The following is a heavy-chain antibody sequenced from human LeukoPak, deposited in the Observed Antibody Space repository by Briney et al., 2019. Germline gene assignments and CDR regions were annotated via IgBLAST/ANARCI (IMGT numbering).Heavy chain of an antibody. V-gene: IGHV3-7*05. CDR3: ASRTSAKGFDD. Sequence: GGSLRVPCAPSGFTFSTYWMSWVRQAPGKGLEWVANIKQDGSVIFYVDSVKGRFTISRDNAKNSLYLQMNNLRAEDTAVYYCASRTSAKGFDDWGQGTLVTVSS. CDR2: IKQDGSVI. D-gene: IGHD1-14*01. CDR1: GFTFSTYW. J-gene: IGHJ4*02.